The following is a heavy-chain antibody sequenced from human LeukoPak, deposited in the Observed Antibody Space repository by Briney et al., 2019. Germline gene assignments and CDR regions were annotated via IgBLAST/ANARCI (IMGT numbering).Heavy chain of an antibody. CDR1: GFTFSSYG. D-gene: IGHD5-12*01. CDR2: IRYDGSNK. J-gene: IGHJ4*02. CDR3: AKDRGYSGYDWEGVFDY. V-gene: IGHV3-30*02. Sequence: GGSLRLSCAASGFTFSSYGMHWVRQAPGKWLEWLAFIRYDGSNKYYADSVKGRFTISRDNSKNTLYLQMNSLRAEDTAVYYCAKDRGYSGYDWEGVFDYWGQGTLVTVSS.